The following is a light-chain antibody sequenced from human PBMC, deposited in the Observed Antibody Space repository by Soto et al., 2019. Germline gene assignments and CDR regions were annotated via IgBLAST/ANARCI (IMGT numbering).Light chain of an antibody. Sequence: QSALTQPASVSGSPGQSITISCTGTSSDVGGYKHVSWYQQHPGKAPKVMIYEVNNRPSGVSNRFSGSKSGNTASLTISGLQAEAEADYYCSSYTSISTLVFGGGTKLTVL. CDR2: EVN. J-gene: IGLJ2*01. CDR3: SSYTSISTLV. V-gene: IGLV2-14*01. CDR1: SSDVGGYKH.